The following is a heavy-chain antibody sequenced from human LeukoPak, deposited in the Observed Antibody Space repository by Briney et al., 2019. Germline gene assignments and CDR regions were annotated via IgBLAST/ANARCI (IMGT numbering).Heavy chain of an antibody. CDR1: GFTFSSYA. Sequence: AGSLRLSCAASGFTFSSYAMTWVRQAPGKGLEWVSAIRYFGGSTYYADSVKGQFTFSRDDSKNTLFLHMNSLRAEDTALYYCANLRYSYGYDYYYGMDVWGQGTTVTVSS. V-gene: IGHV3-23*01. J-gene: IGHJ6*02. CDR3: ANLRYSYGYDYYYGMDV. D-gene: IGHD5-18*01. CDR2: IRYFGGST.